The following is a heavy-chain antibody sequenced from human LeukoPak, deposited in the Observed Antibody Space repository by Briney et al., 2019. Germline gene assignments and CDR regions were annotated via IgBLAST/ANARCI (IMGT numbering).Heavy chain of an antibody. V-gene: IGHV5-51*01. D-gene: IGHD3-16*01. Sequence: GESLKISCKGSGYSFTNYWIGWVRQMPGKGLERMGIIYPGDSDTRYSPSFQGQVTISADKSIGTAYLQWSSLKASDTAIYYCSRRGAEESYFDYWGQGTLVTVSS. CDR1: GYSFTNYW. CDR2: IYPGDSDT. J-gene: IGHJ4*02. CDR3: SRRGAEESYFDY.